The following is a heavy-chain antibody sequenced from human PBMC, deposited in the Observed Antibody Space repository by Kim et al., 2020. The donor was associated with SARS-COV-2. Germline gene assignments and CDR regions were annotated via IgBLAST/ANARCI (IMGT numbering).Heavy chain of an antibody. CDR2: INHSGNT. D-gene: IGHD1-26*01. CDR1: GGSFSGYY. CDR3: ATRVAPDGWEPYDY. V-gene: IGHV4-34*01. J-gene: IGHJ4*02. Sequence: SETLSLTCVVYGGSFSGYYWSWIRQPPGKGLEWIGEINHSGNTNYNPSLKSRVTISVDTSKNQFSLKLSSVTAADTAVYYCATRVAPDGWEPYDYWGQGTLVSVSS.